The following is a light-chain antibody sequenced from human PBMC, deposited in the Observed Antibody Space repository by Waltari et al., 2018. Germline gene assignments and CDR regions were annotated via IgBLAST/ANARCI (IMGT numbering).Light chain of an antibody. J-gene: IGKJ4*01. CDR2: DAF. CDR1: QSIASS. CDR3: QQRSNWPPT. V-gene: IGKV3-11*01. Sequence: EIVLTQSPATLSLSPGERATLSCRASQSIASSLAWYQQRPGQYPRLLIYDAFTRDTGIPARFSGSGSGTDFTLTISSLEPEDFAVYYCQQRSNWPPTFGGGSKVEI.